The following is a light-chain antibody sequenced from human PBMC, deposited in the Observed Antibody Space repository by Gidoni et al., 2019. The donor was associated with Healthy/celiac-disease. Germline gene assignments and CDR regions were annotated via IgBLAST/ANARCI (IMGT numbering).Light chain of an antibody. CDR2: DAS. J-gene: IGKJ4*01. CDR1: QSVSSY. CDR3: QQRSNWPGT. Sequence: EIVLTQSPATLSLSPGERATLSCRASQSVSSYLAWYQQKPGQAPRLLIYDASNRATGIPARFSGSGSGTDFTLTISILEPEDFAVYYCQQRSNWPGTFGGGTQVEIK. V-gene: IGKV3-11*01.